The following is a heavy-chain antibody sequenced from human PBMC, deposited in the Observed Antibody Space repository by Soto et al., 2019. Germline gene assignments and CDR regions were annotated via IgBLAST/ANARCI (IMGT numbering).Heavy chain of an antibody. CDR2: VYDTWST. J-gene: IGHJ6*01. Sequence: QVQVQQSGPGLVKPSETLSLTCTVSSGPSKSHNWGWIRQPPGRGLEWIGYVYDTWSTSYNPSLKSRVTVSADTSTNRISLTLRFATAADTAVYYCVRQGIGFLHGLVDVWGQGTTVIVSS. V-gene: IGHV4-59*08. CDR1: SGPSKSHN. D-gene: IGHD3-10*01. CDR3: VRQGIGFLHGLVDV.